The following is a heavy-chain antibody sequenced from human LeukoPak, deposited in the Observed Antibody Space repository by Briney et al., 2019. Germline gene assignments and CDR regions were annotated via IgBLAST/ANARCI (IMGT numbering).Heavy chain of an antibody. CDR3: AKDLWLDYGDSH. CDR2: MSGSGGRT. D-gene: IGHD4-17*01. Sequence: GGSLTLSCAASVYIYKSFAMSWVRQAPGKGLEWVSGMSGSGGRTYYADSVKGRFTISRDTSKNTLYLQMNSLRAEDTAVYYCAKDLWLDYGDSHWGQGTLVTVSS. J-gene: IGHJ1*01. V-gene: IGHV3-23*01. CDR1: VYIYKSFA.